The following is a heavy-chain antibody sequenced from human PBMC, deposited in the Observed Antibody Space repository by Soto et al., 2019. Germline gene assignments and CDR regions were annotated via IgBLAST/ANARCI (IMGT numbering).Heavy chain of an antibody. CDR1: GFTFGDYA. Sequence: EVPLVESGGGLVQPGRSLRLSCTGSGFTFGDYAMSWFRLAPGQGLEWVGFIRSKGFGGTTEYAASAKGRFTISRDDSTSSAYLQMNSLKTEDTAVYYCTRSKSFDYWGQGTLVTVS. CDR3: TRSKSFDY. V-gene: IGHV3-49*03. J-gene: IGHJ4*02. CDR2: IRSKGFGGTT.